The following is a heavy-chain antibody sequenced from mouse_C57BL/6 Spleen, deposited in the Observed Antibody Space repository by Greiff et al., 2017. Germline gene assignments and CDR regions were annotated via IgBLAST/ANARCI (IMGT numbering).Heavy chain of an antibody. J-gene: IGHJ4*01. D-gene: IGHD3-2*02. V-gene: IGHV1-80*01. CDR2: IYPGDGDT. CDR1: GYAFSSYW. CDR3: ARGSGYAMDY. Sequence: LEESGAELVKPGASVKISCKASGYAFSSYWMNWVKQRPGKGLEWIGQIYPGDGDTNYNGKFKGKATLTADKSSSTAYMQLSSLTSEDSAVYFCARGSGYAMDYWGQGTSVTVSS.